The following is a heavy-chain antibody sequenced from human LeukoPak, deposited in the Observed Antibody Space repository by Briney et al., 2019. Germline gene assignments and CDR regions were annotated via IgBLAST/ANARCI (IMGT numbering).Heavy chain of an antibody. V-gene: IGHV1-2*02. CDR3: ARDRRYSGSSYLRWGQFFDY. J-gene: IGHJ4*02. Sequence: ASVKVSCKASGYTFTGYYMHWVRQAPGQGLEWMGWINPNSGGTNYAQKFQGRVTMTRDTSISTAYMELSRLRSDDTAVYYCARDRRYSGSSYLRWGQFFDYWGQGALVTVSS. D-gene: IGHD1-26*01. CDR2: INPNSGGT. CDR1: GYTFTGYY.